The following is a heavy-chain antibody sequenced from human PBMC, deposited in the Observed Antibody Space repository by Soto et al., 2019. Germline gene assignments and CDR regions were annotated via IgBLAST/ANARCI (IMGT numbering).Heavy chain of an antibody. CDR3: ARDLYNMRFGELYFGDYYYYGMDV. CDR2: INPSAGST. CDR1: GDTFTTYS. J-gene: IGHJ6*02. Sequence: GASVKVSCKASGDTFTTYSIHWMRLVPGQGLEWMGLINPSAGSTSNAQKFQGRVTMTRDTSTSTVYMELSSLRSEDTAVYYCARDLYNMRFGELYFGDYYYYGMDVWGQGTTVTVSS. V-gene: IGHV1-46*01. D-gene: IGHD3-10*01.